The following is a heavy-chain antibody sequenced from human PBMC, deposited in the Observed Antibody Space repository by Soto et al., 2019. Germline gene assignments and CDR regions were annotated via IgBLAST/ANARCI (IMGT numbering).Heavy chain of an antibody. J-gene: IGHJ5*02. CDR3: ARVPGP. Sequence: SETLSLTCAVSGGSISSGGYSWSWIRQPPGKGLEWIGYIYHSGSTYYNPSLKSRVTISVDRSKNQFSLKLSSVTAADTAVYYCARVPGPWGQTTLVSVS. CDR1: GGSISSGGYS. CDR2: IYHSGST. V-gene: IGHV4-30-2*01.